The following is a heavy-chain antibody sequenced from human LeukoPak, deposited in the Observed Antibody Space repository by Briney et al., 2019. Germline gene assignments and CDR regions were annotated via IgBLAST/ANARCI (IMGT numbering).Heavy chain of an antibody. J-gene: IGHJ4*02. CDR3: AANYGDYDPVDY. V-gene: IGHV1-24*01. Sequence: GASVKVSCKASGGTFSSYAISWVRQAPGKGLEWMGGFDPEDGETIYAQKFQGRVTMTEDTSTDIAYMELSSLRSEDTAVYYCAANYGDYDPVDYWGQGTLVTVSS. CDR1: GGTFSSYA. D-gene: IGHD4-17*01. CDR2: FDPEDGET.